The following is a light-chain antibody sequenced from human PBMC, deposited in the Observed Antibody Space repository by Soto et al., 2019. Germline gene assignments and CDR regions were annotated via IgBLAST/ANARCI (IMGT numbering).Light chain of an antibody. J-gene: IGKJ2*01. V-gene: IGKV3-15*01. Sequence: EIVMTQSPATLSVSPGERVTLSCGASQSVLSNLAWYQQKPGQAPRLLIYGASTRATGIPVRFSGSGSGTEFTLTISSLQSEDFAVYFCHQYNNWPYTFGQGTKLEIK. CDR3: HQYNNWPYT. CDR1: QSVLSN. CDR2: GAS.